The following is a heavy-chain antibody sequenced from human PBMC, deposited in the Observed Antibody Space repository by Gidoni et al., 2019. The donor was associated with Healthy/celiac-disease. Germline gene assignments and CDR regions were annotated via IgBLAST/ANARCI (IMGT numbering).Heavy chain of an antibody. CDR3: ARSVSGWYPNVDY. CDR1: GGTFSSYA. CDR2: IIPIFGTA. J-gene: IGHJ4*02. Sequence: QVQRVQSGAEVKKTGSSVKVSCKASGGTFSSYAISWVRQAPGQGLEWMGGIIPIFGTANYAPKFQGRVTIPADESTSTAYMELSSLRSEDTAVYYCARSVSGWYPNVDYWGQGTLVTVSS. V-gene: IGHV1-69*01. D-gene: IGHD6-19*01.